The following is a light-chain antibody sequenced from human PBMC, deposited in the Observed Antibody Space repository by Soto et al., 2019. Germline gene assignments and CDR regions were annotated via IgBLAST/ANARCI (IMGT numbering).Light chain of an antibody. J-gene: IGKJ4*01. CDR2: AAS. CDR1: QSVAFSF. CDR3: HQYGHSPPT. V-gene: IGKV3-20*01. Sequence: EIVLTQSPGTLSLSPGERATLSCRASQSVAFSFITWYQQIPGQAPRLLIYAASSRASGIPDRFSGSGSGTDFTLTISRLEPEDFAVYYCHQYGHSPPTFGGGTKGELK.